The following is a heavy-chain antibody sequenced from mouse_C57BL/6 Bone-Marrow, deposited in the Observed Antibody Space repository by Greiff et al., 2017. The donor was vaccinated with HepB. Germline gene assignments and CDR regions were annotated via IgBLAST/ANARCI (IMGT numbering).Heavy chain of an antibody. Sequence: VKLQESGPGLVQPSQRLSITCTVSGFSLTSYGVHWVRQSPGKGLEWLGVIWSGGSTDYNAAFISRLSISKDNSKSQVFFKMNSLQADDTAIYYCATHYENAAGYSDYWGQSTTLTDSP. D-gene: IGHD2-4*01. CDR2: IWSGGST. CDR1: GFSLTSYG. J-gene: IGHJ2*01. V-gene: IGHV2-2*01. CDR3: ATHYENAAGYSDY.